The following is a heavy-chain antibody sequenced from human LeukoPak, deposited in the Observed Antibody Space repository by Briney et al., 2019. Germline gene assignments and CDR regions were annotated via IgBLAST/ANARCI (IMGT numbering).Heavy chain of an antibody. CDR3: ARESPTVHYYDSSGYYILDY. V-gene: IGHV1-18*01. D-gene: IGHD3-22*01. CDR2: ISTFRHNT. CDR1: GYTFTSKG. J-gene: IGHJ4*02. Sequence: ASVKVSCKASGYTFTSKGLSWVRQVPGQGLEWMGWISTFRHNTDYAQNFQGRLTLTTDTFTSTAYMELRSLRSDNTAVYYCARESPTVHYYDSSGYYILDYWGQGTLVTVSS.